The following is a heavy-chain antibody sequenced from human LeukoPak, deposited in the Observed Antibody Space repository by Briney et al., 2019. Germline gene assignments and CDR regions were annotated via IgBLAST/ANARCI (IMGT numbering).Heavy chain of an antibody. D-gene: IGHD6-19*01. CDR1: GGMLSRNA. CDR3: ARGPAGTRYNWLDP. Sequence: ASVQVSCKASGGMLSRNAFNWVRQAPGQGLEWMGWINPNSGGTNYAQKFQGRVTMTRDTSISTAYMELSRLRSDDTAVYYCARGPAGTRYNWLDPWGQGTLVTVPS. V-gene: IGHV1-2*02. J-gene: IGHJ5*02. CDR2: INPNSGGT.